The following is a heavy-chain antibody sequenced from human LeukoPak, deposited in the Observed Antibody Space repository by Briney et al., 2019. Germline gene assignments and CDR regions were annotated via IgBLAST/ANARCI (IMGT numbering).Heavy chain of an antibody. D-gene: IGHD3-22*01. Sequence: GGSLRLSCAASGFGFGSYNMYWVRQAPGKGLEWVTLISFDGNDKKYADSVKGRFTISRDNSKNTLYLQMNSLRAEDTAVYYCAKDSHSSGYYWWGQGTLVTVSS. CDR1: GFGFGSYN. CDR2: ISFDGNDK. V-gene: IGHV3-30*18. CDR3: AKDSHSSGYYW. J-gene: IGHJ4*02.